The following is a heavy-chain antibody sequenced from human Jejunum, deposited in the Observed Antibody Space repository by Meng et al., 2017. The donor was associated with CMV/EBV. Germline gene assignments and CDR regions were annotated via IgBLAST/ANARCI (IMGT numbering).Heavy chain of an antibody. Sequence: YAMSWVRQAPGKGLEWVAVIYSGGGSLYYEDSVKGRFTISTADSRNTLYLQMNSLRAEDSAVYYCARDLRALHCDNTICQANWFDPWGQGTLVTVSS. D-gene: IGHD2-2*01. J-gene: IGHJ5*02. V-gene: IGHV3-23*03. CDR2: IYSGGGSL. CDR1: YA. CDR3: ARDLRALHCDNTICQANWFDP.